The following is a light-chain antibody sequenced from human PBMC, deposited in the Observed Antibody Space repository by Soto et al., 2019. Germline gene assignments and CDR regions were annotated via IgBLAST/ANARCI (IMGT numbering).Light chain of an antibody. CDR2: GAS. CDR3: QQYGSSPPRT. CDR1: QSVSNDF. Sequence: EIVLTQSPGILYLSPEERAPLSXXAIQSVSNDFLAWYQQKPGQATRLLXYGASTRATDVPDRFSGSGSGADFTLSISRLEPEDFAVYYCQQYGSSPPRTFGQGTKVDI. J-gene: IGKJ1*01. V-gene: IGKV3-20*01.